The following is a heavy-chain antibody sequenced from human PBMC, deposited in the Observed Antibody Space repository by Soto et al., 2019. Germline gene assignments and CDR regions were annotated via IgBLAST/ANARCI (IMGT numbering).Heavy chain of an antibody. CDR3: ARALGSWGAYYFDY. Sequence: QITLKESGPTLVKPTQTLTLTCTVSGFSLNTYGVGVGWIRQPPGKALEWLALIYWDDDKRYSPSLKSRLTITKDTSKNQVVLTMTNTDPVDTVTYYCARALGSWGAYYFDYWGQGTLVTVSS. CDR1: GFSLNTYGVG. J-gene: IGHJ4*02. D-gene: IGHD3-16*01. CDR2: IYWDDDK. V-gene: IGHV2-5*02.